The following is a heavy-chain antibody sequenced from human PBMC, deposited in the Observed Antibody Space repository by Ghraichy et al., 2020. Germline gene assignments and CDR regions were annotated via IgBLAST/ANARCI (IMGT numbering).Heavy chain of an antibody. CDR2: ISGSGGST. CDR3: AKGRGSGLRYYFDY. D-gene: IGHD6-19*01. Sequence: GGSLRLSCAASGFTFSSYAMTWVRQAPGKGLEWVSAISGSGGSTYFADSVKGRFTISRDNSKNTLYLQMNSLRAEDTAVYYCAKGRGSGLRYYFDYWGQGTLVTVSS. CDR1: GFTFSSYA. J-gene: IGHJ4*02. V-gene: IGHV3-23*01.